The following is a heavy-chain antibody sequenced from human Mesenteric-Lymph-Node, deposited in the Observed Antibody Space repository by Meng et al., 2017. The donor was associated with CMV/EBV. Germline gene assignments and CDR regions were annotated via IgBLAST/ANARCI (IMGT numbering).Heavy chain of an antibody. CDR2: IGTAGDT. CDR1: GCTFSSYD. Sequence: GESLKISCAASGCTFSSYDMHWVRQATGKGLEWVSAIGTAGDTYYPGSVKGRFTISRENAKNSLYLQMNSLRAGDTAVYYCARAGGDKQLWLSGLREYWFDPWGQGTLVTVSS. D-gene: IGHD5-18*01. V-gene: IGHV3-13*01. J-gene: IGHJ5*02. CDR3: ARAGGDKQLWLSGLREYWFDP.